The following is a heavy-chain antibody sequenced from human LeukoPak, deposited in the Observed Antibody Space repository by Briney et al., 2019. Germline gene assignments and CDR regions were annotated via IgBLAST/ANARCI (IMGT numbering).Heavy chain of an antibody. Sequence: GGSLRLSCAASGFTFSCYSMNWVRQAPGKGLEWVSSISSSSSYIYYADSVKGRFTISRDNAKNSLYLQMNSLRAEDTAVYYCARVAALNDAFDIWGQGTMVTVSS. CDR1: GFTFSCYS. J-gene: IGHJ3*02. D-gene: IGHD6-13*01. CDR2: ISSSSSYI. CDR3: ARVAALNDAFDI. V-gene: IGHV3-21*01.